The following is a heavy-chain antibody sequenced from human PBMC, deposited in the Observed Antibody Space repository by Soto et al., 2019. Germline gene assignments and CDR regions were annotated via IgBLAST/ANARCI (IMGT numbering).Heavy chain of an antibody. V-gene: IGHV1-8*01. CDR3: AGEYSSGWSKD. Sequence: QVQLVQSGAEVKKPGASVKVSCKASGYTFTSYDINWVRQATGQGLEWMGWMNPNSGNTGYAQKFQGRVTMTRNTSISTPYLELSSLGSEDRAVYFCAGEYSSGWSKDWGQGTRVTVSS. CDR2: MNPNSGNT. CDR1: GYTFTSYD. D-gene: IGHD6-19*01. J-gene: IGHJ4*02.